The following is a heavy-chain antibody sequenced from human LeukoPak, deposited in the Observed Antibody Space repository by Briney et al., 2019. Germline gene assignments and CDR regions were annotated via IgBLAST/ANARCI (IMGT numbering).Heavy chain of an antibody. D-gene: IGHD3-10*01. V-gene: IGHV3-30*02. CDR1: GFTFSSYA. J-gene: IGHJ4*02. CDR3: AKDFLYYGSGSYGDY. Sequence: GGSLRLSCAASGFTFSSYAMHWVRQAPGKGLEWVAFIRYDGSNKYYADSVKGRFTISRDNSKNTLYLQMNSLRAEDTAVYYCAKDFLYYGSGSYGDYWGQGTLVTVSS. CDR2: IRYDGSNK.